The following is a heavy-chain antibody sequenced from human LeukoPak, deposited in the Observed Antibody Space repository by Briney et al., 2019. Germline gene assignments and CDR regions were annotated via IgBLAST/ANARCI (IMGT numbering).Heavy chain of an antibody. J-gene: IGHJ4*02. Sequence: GGPLRPSGGVPGFTLRSTSMHWVPHAPGKAREQVSSSSSNGRSTYYANSMKGRFTISIDNSNMTLFLQMGSLRAEDMSVYYCASGTLTELDYWGQGTLVTVSS. CDR3: ASGTLTELDY. CDR1: GFTLRSTS. V-gene: IGHV3-64*01. CDR2: SSSNGRST. D-gene: IGHD4-11*01.